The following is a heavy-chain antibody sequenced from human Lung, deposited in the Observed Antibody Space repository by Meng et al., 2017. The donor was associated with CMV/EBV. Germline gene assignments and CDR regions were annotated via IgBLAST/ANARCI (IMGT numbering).Heavy chain of an antibody. Sequence: CTVSGGSISSSSSYWGWIRQPPGKGLAWIGSIYYSGSTYYNPSLKSRVTISVDTSKNQFSLKLSSVTAADTAVYYCARDHGSGTVDYWGQGTLVTVSS. CDR2: IYYSGST. CDR3: ARDHGSGTVDY. D-gene: IGHD3-10*01. J-gene: IGHJ4*02. V-gene: IGHV4-39*07. CDR1: GGSISSSSSY.